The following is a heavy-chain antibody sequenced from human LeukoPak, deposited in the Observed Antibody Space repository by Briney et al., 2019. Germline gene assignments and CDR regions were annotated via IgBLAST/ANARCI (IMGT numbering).Heavy chain of an antibody. V-gene: IGHV4-59*01. Sequence: SETLSLTCTVSGGSISSYYWSWIRQPPGKGLEWIGYIYYSGSTNYNPSLKSRVTISVDTSKNQFSLKLSSVTAADTAVYYCARDGFYGDYGAGMDVWGQGTTVTVSS. CDR1: GGSISSYY. CDR3: ARDGFYGDYGAGMDV. D-gene: IGHD4-17*01. J-gene: IGHJ6*02. CDR2: IYYSGST.